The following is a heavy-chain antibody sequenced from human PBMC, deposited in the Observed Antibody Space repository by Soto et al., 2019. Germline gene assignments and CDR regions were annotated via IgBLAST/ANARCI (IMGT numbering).Heavy chain of an antibody. Sequence: GGSLRLSCAASGFTFSSYGMHWVRQAPGKGLEWVAVISYDGSNKYYADSVKGRFTISRDNSKNTLYLQMNSLRAEDTAVHYCARTEVTMVRGVIIFGAFDIWGQGTMVTVSS. CDR2: ISYDGSNK. V-gene: IGHV3-30*03. CDR3: ARTEVTMVRGVIIFGAFDI. J-gene: IGHJ3*02. D-gene: IGHD3-10*01. CDR1: GFTFSSYG.